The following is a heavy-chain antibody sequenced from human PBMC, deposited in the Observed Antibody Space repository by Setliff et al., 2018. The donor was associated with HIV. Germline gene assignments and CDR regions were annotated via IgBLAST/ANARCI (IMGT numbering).Heavy chain of an antibody. Sequence: PSETLSLTCTVSGDSINSGTYYWSWIRQPAGKGLEWIGRLHLSGDTNYNPSLKSRVTMSIDTSKNQFSLKLSSVTAADTAVYYCEAATVGETGYYGIDVWGPGTTVTVSS. CDR1: GDSINSGTYY. CDR3: EAATVGETGYYGIDV. D-gene: IGHD1-26*01. J-gene: IGHJ6*02. CDR2: LHLSGDT. V-gene: IGHV4-61*02.